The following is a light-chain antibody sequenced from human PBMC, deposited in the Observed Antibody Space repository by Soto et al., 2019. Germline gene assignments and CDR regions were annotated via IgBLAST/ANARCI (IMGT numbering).Light chain of an antibody. CDR1: SSGVGAYTY. V-gene: IGLV2-8*01. Sequence: QSALTQPPSASGSPGQSVTISCTGTSSGVGAYTYVSWYQQYPGKAPKLMIYEVSKRPSGVPDRFSGSKSGNTASLTVSGLQAEDEADYYCTSYVGSNIWVFGGGTKLTVL. CDR3: TSYVGSNIWV. J-gene: IGLJ3*02. CDR2: EVS.